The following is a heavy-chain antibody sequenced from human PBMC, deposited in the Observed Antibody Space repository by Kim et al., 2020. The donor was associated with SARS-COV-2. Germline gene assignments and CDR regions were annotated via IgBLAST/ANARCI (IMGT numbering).Heavy chain of an antibody. J-gene: IGHJ4*02. D-gene: IGHD6-19*01. CDR1: GGSFSGYY. CDR3: ARGRILTAPPHSSGWYVGRFPRDPAYVI. Sequence: SETLSLTCAVYGGSFSGYYWSWIRQPPGKGLEWIGEINHSGSTNYNPSLKSRVTISVDTSKNQFSLKLSSVTAADTAVYYCARGRILTAPPHSSGWYVGRFPRDPAYVIWGQGTLVTVSS. V-gene: IGHV4-34*01. CDR2: INHSGST.